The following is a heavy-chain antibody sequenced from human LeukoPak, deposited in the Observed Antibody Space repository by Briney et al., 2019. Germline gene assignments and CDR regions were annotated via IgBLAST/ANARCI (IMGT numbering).Heavy chain of an antibody. Sequence: GASVNVSCTASGYTFTIYYMHWVRQAPGQGLEWMGVINPSGGSTAYAQRFQGRVTMTRDTSTSTVNMELSSLRSEDTAVYYCARGAEIVFGSGWYPSWGQGTLVTVSS. CDR2: INPSGGST. V-gene: IGHV1-46*01. D-gene: IGHD6-19*01. CDR1: GYTFTIYY. J-gene: IGHJ5*02. CDR3: ARGAEIVFGSGWYPS.